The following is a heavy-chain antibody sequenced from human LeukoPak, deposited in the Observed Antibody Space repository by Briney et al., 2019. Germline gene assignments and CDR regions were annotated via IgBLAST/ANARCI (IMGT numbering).Heavy chain of an antibody. Sequence: SETLSLTCTVSGGSISSYYWSWIRQPPGKGLEWIGEINHSGSTNYNPSLKSRVTISVDTSKNQFSLELSSVTAADTAVYYCARRTMVRGKMAYYYYYYMDVWGKGTTVTVSS. CDR1: GGSISSYY. CDR3: ARRTMVRGKMAYYYYYYMDV. J-gene: IGHJ6*03. D-gene: IGHD3-10*01. CDR2: INHSGST. V-gene: IGHV4-34*01.